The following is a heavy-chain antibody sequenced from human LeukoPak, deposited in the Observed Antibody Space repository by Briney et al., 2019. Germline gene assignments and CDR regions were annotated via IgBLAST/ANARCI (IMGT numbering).Heavy chain of an antibody. CDR3: AKDATPALGTVYMDV. CDR1: GFTFSNYE. D-gene: IGHD6-13*01. Sequence: GGSLRLSCAASGFTFSNYEMNWVRQAPGKGLEWISHISNFGDIIHYADSVEGRFTISRDNDKNSIYLQMNSLRAEDTAVYYCAKDATPALGTVYMDVWGKGATVTISS. J-gene: IGHJ6*03. CDR2: ISNFGDII. V-gene: IGHV3-48*03.